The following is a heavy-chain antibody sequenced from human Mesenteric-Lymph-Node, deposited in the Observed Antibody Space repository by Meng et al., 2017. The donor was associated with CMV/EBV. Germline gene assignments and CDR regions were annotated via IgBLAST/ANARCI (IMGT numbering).Heavy chain of an antibody. CDR1: GYMFTGYD. CDR3: ARWERGYSYGY. D-gene: IGHD5-18*01. Sequence: ASVKVSCKTSGYMFTGYDLSWVRQAPGQGLEWVGWINPHNGNTKFAQKVQDRVTMTTDTSTKTAYMELRSLRSDDTAVYYCARWERGYSYGYWGQGTLVTVSS. J-gene: IGHJ4*02. V-gene: IGHV1-18*01. CDR2: INPHNGNT.